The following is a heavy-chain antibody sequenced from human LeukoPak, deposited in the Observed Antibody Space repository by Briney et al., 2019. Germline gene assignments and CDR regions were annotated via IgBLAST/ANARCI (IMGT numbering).Heavy chain of an antibody. CDR3: ARTCSGTSCSDFDY. Sequence: ASVKVSCKASGYTFTSYDINWVRQATGQGLEWMGWMNPNSGNTGCAQKFQGRVTMTRDTSISTAYMELSSLRSEDTAVYYCARTCSGTSCSDFDYWGQGTLVTVSS. D-gene: IGHD2-2*01. CDR2: MNPNSGNT. J-gene: IGHJ4*02. V-gene: IGHV1-8*01. CDR1: GYTFTSYD.